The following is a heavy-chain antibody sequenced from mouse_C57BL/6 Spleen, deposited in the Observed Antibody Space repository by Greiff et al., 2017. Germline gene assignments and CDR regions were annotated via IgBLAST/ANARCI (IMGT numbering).Heavy chain of an antibody. J-gene: IGHJ3*01. CDR3: ASGGDYYGSSSCAY. CDR1: GYTFTSYW. D-gene: IGHD1-1*01. CDR2: IDPSDSYT. V-gene: IGHV1-50*01. Sequence: QVQLQQPGAELVKPGASVKLSCKASGYTFTSYWMPWVKQRPGQGLEWIGEIDPSDSYTNYNQKFKGKATLTVDTASSTAYMQLSRLTSEDSAVDYCASGGDYYGSSSCAYWGQGTLVTVSA.